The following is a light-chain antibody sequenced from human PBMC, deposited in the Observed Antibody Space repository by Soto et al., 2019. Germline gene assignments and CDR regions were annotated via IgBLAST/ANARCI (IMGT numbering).Light chain of an antibody. V-gene: IGKV1-6*01. J-gene: IGKJ1*01. CDR3: LLDFRYFWA. Sequence: IQLTQSPSSLYASVGDRVTITCRASQAIRTALGWYQQKPGKVPKLLIYAASILQSGVPSRFSGSGSGTDFTLTISSLQPEDFATYYCLLDFRYFWAFGQGTKVDI. CDR1: QAIRTA. CDR2: AAS.